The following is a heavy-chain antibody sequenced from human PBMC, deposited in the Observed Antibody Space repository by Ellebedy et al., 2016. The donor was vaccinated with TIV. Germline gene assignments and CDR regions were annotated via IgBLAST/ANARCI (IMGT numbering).Heavy chain of an antibody. CDR2: INKDESEE. J-gene: IGHJ4*02. V-gene: IGHV3-7*03. Sequence: GESLKISCAASEFAFDEDWLSWVRQAPGQGLEWVANINKDESEEYYMDSVKGRFTISRDNTENSLFLEMSSLRAEDTAIYYCVRGGARSSWYWRLWGQGTLVTVSS. CDR1: EFAFDEDW. CDR3: VRGGARSSWYWRL. D-gene: IGHD2-8*02.